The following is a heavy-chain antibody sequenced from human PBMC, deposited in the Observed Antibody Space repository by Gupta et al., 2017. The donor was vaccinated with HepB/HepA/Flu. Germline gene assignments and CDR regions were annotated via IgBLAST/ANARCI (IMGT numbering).Heavy chain of an antibody. CDR1: GFSFSSYE. V-gene: IGHV3-48*03. J-gene: IGHJ4*02. CDR3: AGGPTLVGVLGADY. D-gene: IGHD2-15*01. Sequence: EVTLVESGGGLVQPGGSLMLSCVVAGFSFSSYEVIWVCQAPGKGLEWVSCISSRGSTIYYAESVKGRFTISRDNAKNSLFLKMNSLRAEDTAVYYCAGGPTLVGVLGADYWGQGTLVTVSS. CDR2: ISSRGSTI.